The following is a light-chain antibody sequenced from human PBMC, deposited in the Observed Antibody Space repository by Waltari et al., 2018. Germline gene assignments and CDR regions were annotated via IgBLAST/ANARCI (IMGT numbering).Light chain of an antibody. CDR2: DVT. CDR1: SSDSGGYNY. CDR3: SSFTSSTTGI. V-gene: IGLV2-14*03. J-gene: IGLJ2*01. Sequence: SALTQPDSVSGSPGQSITISCSGISSDSGGYNYVSCYQQHPGEAPQLIIYDVTNRPSGVSDRFSGSKSGSSASLTISGLQPEDEADYYCSSFTSSTTGIFGGGTKLTVL.